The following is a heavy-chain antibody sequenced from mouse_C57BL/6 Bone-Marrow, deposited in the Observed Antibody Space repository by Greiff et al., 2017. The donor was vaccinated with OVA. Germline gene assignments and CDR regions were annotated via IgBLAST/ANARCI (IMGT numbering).Heavy chain of an antibody. CDR2: IRNKANGYTT. Sequence: EVKLVESGGGLVQPGGSLSLSCAASGFTFTDYYMSWVRQPPGKALEWLGFIRNKANGYTTEYSASVKGRFTISRDNSQSILYLQMNALRAEDSATYYCARFITTGVANAMDYWGQGTSVTVSS. V-gene: IGHV7-3*01. CDR1: GFTFTDYY. J-gene: IGHJ4*01. D-gene: IGHD1-1*01. CDR3: ARFITTGVANAMDY.